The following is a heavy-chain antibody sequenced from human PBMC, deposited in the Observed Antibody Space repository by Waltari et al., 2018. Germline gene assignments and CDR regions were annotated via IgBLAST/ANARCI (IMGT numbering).Heavy chain of an antibody. Sequence: QVQLQESGPGLVKPSETLSLTCSVSGGSVNRGPYYWGWIRQPPGKAMEWIGEINHSGSTNYNPSLKSRVTISVDTSKNQFSLKLSSVTAADTAVYYCAIRRCSVTNCYMRNWFDPWGQGILVTVSS. CDR1: GGSVNRGPYY. CDR2: INHSGST. CDR3: AIRRCSVTNCYMRNWFDP. V-gene: IGHV4-61*01. D-gene: IGHD2-2*02. J-gene: IGHJ5*02.